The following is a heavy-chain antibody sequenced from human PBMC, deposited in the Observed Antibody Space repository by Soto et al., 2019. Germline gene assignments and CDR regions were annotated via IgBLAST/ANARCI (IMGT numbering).Heavy chain of an antibody. V-gene: IGHV4-34*01. CDR3: ARVGVRDGDYGVSRFDP. D-gene: IGHD4-17*01. CDR1: GGSFSGYY. J-gene: IGHJ5*02. Sequence: QVQLQQWGAGLLKPSETPSLTCAVYGGSFSGYYWSWIRQPPGKGLEWIGEINHSGTTNYNPSLKSRVTISVDTSKNQFSLKLSSVTAADTAVYYCARVGVRDGDYGVSRFDPWGQGTLVTVSS. CDR2: INHSGTT.